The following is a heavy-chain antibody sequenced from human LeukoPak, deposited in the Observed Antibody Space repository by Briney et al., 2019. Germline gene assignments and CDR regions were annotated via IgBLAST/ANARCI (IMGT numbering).Heavy chain of an antibody. J-gene: IGHJ4*02. CDR3: AKDWGYGPSEIDY. V-gene: IGHV3-11*01. D-gene: IGHD5-12*01. CDR2: ISSSGSTI. CDR1: GFTFSDYY. Sequence: GGSLRLSCAASGFTFSDYYMSWIRQAPGKGLEWVSYISSSGSTIYYADSVKGRFTISRDNAKNSLYLQMNSLRAEDTAVYYCAKDWGYGPSEIDYWGQGTLVTVSS.